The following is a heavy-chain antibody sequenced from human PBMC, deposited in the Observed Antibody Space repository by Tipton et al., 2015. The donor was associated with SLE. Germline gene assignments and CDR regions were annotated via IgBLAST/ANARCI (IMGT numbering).Heavy chain of an antibody. D-gene: IGHD6-6*01. Sequence: LRLSCTVSGGSISSSSYYWGWIRQPPGKGLEWIGSIYYSGSTYYNPSLKSRVTTSVDTSKNQFSLKLSSVTAADTAVYYCARSIAARRTTNYYMDVWGKGTTVTVSS. CDR1: GGSISSSSYY. CDR2: IYYSGST. V-gene: IGHV4-39*07. J-gene: IGHJ6*03. CDR3: ARSIAARRTTNYYMDV.